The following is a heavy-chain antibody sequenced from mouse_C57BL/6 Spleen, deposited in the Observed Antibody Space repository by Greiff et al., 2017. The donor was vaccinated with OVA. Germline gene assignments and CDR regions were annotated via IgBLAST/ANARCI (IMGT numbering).Heavy chain of an antibody. V-gene: IGHV5-4*03. CDR2: ISDGGSYT. CDR3: ARVQGAYWYFDV. J-gene: IGHJ1*03. Sequence: EVNLVESGGGLVKPGGSLKLSCAASGFTFSSYAMSWVRQTPEKRLEWVATISDGGSYTYYPDNVKGRFTISRDNAKNNLYLQMSHLKSEDTAMYYCARVQGAYWYFDVWGTGTTVTVSS. CDR1: GFTFSSYA.